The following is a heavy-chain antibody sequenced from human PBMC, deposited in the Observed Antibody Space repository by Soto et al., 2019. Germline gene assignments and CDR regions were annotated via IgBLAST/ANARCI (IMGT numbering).Heavy chain of an antibody. CDR1: GFTFSTDW. Sequence: EVQLVESGGGLVQPGGSLRLSCAASGFTFSTDWMSWVRQAPGKALERVANIKQDGREKYYVGSVKGRFTISRDNAKNSLYLQMNSLRAEDTAVYYCAGAGAVAVTVGELGYWGRGTLVTVSS. V-gene: IGHV3-7*03. CDR2: IKQDGREK. J-gene: IGHJ4*02. CDR3: AGAGAVAVTVGELGY. D-gene: IGHD2-2*01.